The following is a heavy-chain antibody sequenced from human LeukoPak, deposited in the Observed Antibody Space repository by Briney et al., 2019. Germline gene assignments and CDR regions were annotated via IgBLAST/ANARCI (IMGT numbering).Heavy chain of an antibody. CDR2: ISYDGSNK. D-gene: IGHD5-12*01. J-gene: IGHJ4*02. CDR3: AREYSGYDYVEAFDY. V-gene: IGHV3-30*03. Sequence: GGSLRLSCAASGFTFSSYGMHWVRQAPGKGLEWVAVISYDGSNKYYADSVKGRFTISRDNCKNTLYLQMNSLRAEDTAVYYCAREYSGYDYVEAFDYWGQGTLVTVSS. CDR1: GFTFSSYG.